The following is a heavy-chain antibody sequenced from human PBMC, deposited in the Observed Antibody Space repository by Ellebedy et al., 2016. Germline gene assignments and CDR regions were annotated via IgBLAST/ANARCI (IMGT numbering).Heavy chain of an antibody. D-gene: IGHD3-16*01. V-gene: IGHV3-21*01. J-gene: IGHJ4*02. CDR3: ARAPLIPDY. CDR1: GFTFSSYS. CDR2: ISSSSSYI. Sequence: GGSLRLSXAASGFTFSSYSMNWVRQAPGKGLEWVSSISSSSSYIYSADSVKGRFTISRDNAKNSLYLQMNSLRAEDTAVYYCARAPLIPDYWGPGTLVTVSS.